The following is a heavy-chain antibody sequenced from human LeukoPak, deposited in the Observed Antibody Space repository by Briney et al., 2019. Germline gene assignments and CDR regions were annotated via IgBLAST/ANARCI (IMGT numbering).Heavy chain of an antibody. V-gene: IGHV3-23*01. Sequence: PGGSLRLSCAASGFTFSYYAMNWVRQAPGKGLEWVSSISGATYYADSVKGRFIISRDNSKNTLYLQMNSLRAEDTAVYYCARDLAVAGTDYWGQGTLVTVSS. J-gene: IGHJ4*02. D-gene: IGHD6-19*01. CDR3: ARDLAVAGTDY. CDR2: ISGAT. CDR1: GFTFSYYA.